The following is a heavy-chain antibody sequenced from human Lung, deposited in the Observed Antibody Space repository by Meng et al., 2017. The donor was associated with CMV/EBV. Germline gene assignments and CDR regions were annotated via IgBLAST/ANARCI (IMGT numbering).Heavy chain of an antibody. D-gene: IGHD2-2*01. J-gene: IGHJ5*02. V-gene: IGHV4-59*01. Sequence: SETLSLXXTVSGGSISNYYWSWIRQPPGKGLEWIGYIYYTGSTNYNPSLKSRVTISLDTPKKQFSLKLSSVTAADTAVYYCARVVKDIVVVPAAIWVDPWGQGTLVTVPS. CDR1: GGSISNYY. CDR3: ARVVKDIVVVPAAIWVDP. CDR2: IYYTGST.